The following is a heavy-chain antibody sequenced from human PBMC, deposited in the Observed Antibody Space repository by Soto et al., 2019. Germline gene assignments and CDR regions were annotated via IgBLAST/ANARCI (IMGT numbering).Heavy chain of an antibody. Sequence: EVQLLESGGGLVQPGGSLRLSCAASEFTFSTHAMTWVRQAPGKGLEWVSSIIGSGGSTYYADSVKGRFTISRDNSKNTLYLQMNSLRAEDAAVYSCAKAGYCVSTSCYFPFDYWGQGTLVTVSS. CDR2: IIGSGGST. CDR1: EFTFSTHA. V-gene: IGHV3-23*01. J-gene: IGHJ4*02. D-gene: IGHD2-2*01. CDR3: AKAGYCVSTSCYFPFDY.